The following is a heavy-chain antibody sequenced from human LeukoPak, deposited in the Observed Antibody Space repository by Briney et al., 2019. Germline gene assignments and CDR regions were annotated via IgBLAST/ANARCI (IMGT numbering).Heavy chain of an antibody. J-gene: IGHJ5*02. V-gene: IGHV4-59*01. CDR3: ASGTSSWTWFDP. CDR2: IYSTGST. D-gene: IGHD2-2*01. CDR1: GGSTSNYY. Sequence: PSETLSLTCTVSGGSTSNYYWSWIRQTPGKGLEWIGFIYSTGSTNYNPSLKGRVTISVDTSKNQFSLKLTSVTAADTAVYYCASGTSSWTWFDPWGQGTPVTVSS.